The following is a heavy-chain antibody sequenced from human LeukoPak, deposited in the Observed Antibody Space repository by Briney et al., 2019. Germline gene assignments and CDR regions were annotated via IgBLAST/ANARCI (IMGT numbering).Heavy chain of an antibody. CDR3: ARTTMKVPLFDY. CDR1: GGSISSGDYY. Sequence: SETLSLTCTVSGGSISSGDYYWSWIRQPPGKGLEWIGYIYYSGSTYYNPSLKSRVTISVDTSKNQFSLKLSSVTAADTAVYYCARTTMKVPLFDYWGRGTLVTVSS. J-gene: IGHJ4*02. CDR2: IYYSGST. V-gene: IGHV4-30-4*08. D-gene: IGHD3-22*01.